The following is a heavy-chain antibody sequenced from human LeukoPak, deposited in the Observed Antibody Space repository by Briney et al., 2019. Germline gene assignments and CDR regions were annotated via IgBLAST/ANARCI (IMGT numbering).Heavy chain of an antibody. CDR1: GYTFTSYT. Sequence: AASVKVSCKASGYTFTSYTLHWVRQAPGQRLEWMGWINAGTGNTKYSQNFQGRVTITRDTSASTAYMELSSLTSEDTAVYFCARVLAAADDYWGQGTLVTVCS. D-gene: IGHD6-13*01. CDR2: INAGTGNT. V-gene: IGHV1-3*01. CDR3: ARVLAAADDY. J-gene: IGHJ4*02.